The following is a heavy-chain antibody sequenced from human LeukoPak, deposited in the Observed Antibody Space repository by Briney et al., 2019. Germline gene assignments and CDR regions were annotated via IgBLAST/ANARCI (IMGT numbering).Heavy chain of an antibody. J-gene: IGHJ4*02. V-gene: IGHV4-59*01. CDR2: IYYSGST. CDR3: ARSPSRSGASGFDY. D-gene: IGHD3-10*01. CDR1: GASISSYY. Sequence: SETLSLTCTVSGASISSYYWSWIRQPPGKGLEWIGYIYYSGSTNYNPSLKSRVTISIDTSKNQFSLRLSSVTAADTAVYYCARSPSRSGASGFDYWGQGTLVTVSS.